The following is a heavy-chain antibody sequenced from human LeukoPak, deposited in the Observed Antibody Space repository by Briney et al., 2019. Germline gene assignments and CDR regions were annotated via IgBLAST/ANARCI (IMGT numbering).Heavy chain of an antibody. CDR3: ARVRTYSSGPFGY. V-gene: IGHV1-3*01. D-gene: IGHD6-19*01. Sequence: ASVKVSCKASGYTFTSYAMHWVRQAPGQRLEWMGWINAGNGNTKYSQKFQGRVTITRDTSASTAYMELSSLRSEDTAVYHCARVRTYSSGPFGYWGQGTLVTVSS. J-gene: IGHJ4*02. CDR1: GYTFTSYA. CDR2: INAGNGNT.